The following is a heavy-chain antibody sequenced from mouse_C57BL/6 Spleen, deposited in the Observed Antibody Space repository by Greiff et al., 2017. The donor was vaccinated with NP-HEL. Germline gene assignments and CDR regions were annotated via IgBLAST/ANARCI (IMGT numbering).Heavy chain of an antibody. CDR1: GYTFTDYY. CDR2: INPNNGGT. CDR3: ARWSPH. J-gene: IGHJ3*01. V-gene: IGHV1-26*01. Sequence: EVQLQQSGPELVKPGASVKISCKASGYTFTDYYMNWVKQSHGKSLEWIGDINPNNGGTSYNQKFKGKATLTVDKSSSTAYMELRSLTSEDSAVYYCARWSPHWGQGTLVTVSA.